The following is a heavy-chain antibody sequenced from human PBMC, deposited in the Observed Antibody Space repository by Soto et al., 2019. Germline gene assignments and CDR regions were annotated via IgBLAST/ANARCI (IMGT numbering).Heavy chain of an antibody. CDR1: GGTFRTSG. Sequence: QVQLVQSGAEVKRPGSSVKVSCKASGGTFRTSGIAWVRQAPGQGPEWMGGVIPLFKTPKYGERFKGRLSITADESTGTVYLALSSLRSEDTGVYYCARASPSVWGGGSCYRLDSSCYSWGQGTLVFVSS. CDR2: VIPLFKTP. J-gene: IGHJ4*02. CDR3: ARASPSVWGGGSCYRLDSSCYS. D-gene: IGHD2-15*01. V-gene: IGHV1-69*01.